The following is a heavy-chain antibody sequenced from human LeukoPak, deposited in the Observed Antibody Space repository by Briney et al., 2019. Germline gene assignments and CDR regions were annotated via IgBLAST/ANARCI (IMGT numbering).Heavy chain of an antibody. CDR1: GSTFSSHW. Sequence: TGGSLRLSCAASGSTFSSHWMTWVRQAPGKGLEWVASVKEDVSGKYYLDSVKGRFTISKDNAKNSLYLQMNSLRVDDTAVYYCARGPPYGSRSDFLDYWGQGTLVTVSS. V-gene: IGHV3-7*01. J-gene: IGHJ4*02. CDR3: ARGPPYGSRSDFLDY. D-gene: IGHD3-10*01. CDR2: VKEDVSGK.